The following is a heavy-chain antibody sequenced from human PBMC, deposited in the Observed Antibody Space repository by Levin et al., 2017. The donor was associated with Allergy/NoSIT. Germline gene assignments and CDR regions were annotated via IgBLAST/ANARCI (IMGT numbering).Heavy chain of an antibody. CDR2: INSDGSST. V-gene: IGHV3-74*01. CDR3: AKRGYSYGFDY. CDR1: GFTFSSYW. Sequence: PGGSLRLSCAASGFTFSSYWMHWVRQAPGKGLVWVSRINSDGSSTSYADSVKGRFTISRDNAKNTLYLQMNSLRAEDTAVYYCAKRGYSYGFDYWGQGTLVTVSS. J-gene: IGHJ4*02. D-gene: IGHD5-18*01.